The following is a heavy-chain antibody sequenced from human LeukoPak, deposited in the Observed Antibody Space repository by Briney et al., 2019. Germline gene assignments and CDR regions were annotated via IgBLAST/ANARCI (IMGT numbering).Heavy chain of an antibody. V-gene: IGHV3-23*01. CDR1: GFTFSNYA. CDR3: AKRGLNSRITIFGRDSYYFDY. J-gene: IGHJ4*02. CDR2: ISGSGDST. D-gene: IGHD3-3*01. Sequence: GGSLRLSCAASGFTFSNYAMSWVRQAPGRGLEWVSVISGSGDSTYYADSVKGRFTISRDNSKNTLYLQMNSLRAEDTAVYYCAKRGLNSRITIFGRDSYYFDYWGQGTLVTVSS.